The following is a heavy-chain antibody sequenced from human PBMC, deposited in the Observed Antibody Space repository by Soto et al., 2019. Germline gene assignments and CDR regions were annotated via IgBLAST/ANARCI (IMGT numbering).Heavy chain of an antibody. CDR2: MNPNSGNT. V-gene: IGHV1-8*01. CDR1: GYTFTSYD. CDR3: ATPEYSSSSFLN. J-gene: IGHJ4*02. D-gene: IGHD6-6*01. Sequence: QVQLVQSGAEVKKPGASVKVSCKASGYTFTSYDINWVRQATGQGLEWMGWMNPNSGNTGYAQKFQGRVTMTRNTSISTDYMELSSLRSEDTAVYYCATPEYSSSSFLNWGQGTLVTVSS.